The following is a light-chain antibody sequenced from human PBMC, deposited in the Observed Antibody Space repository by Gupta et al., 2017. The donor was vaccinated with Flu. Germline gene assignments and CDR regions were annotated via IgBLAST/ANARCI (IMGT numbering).Light chain of an antibody. J-gene: IGKJ1*01. CDR1: QSLSSSY. Sequence: GTLALSPGERATLSCRASQSLSSSYLAWYQQKPGQAPRLLIYGASSRATGIPDRFSGSGSGTDFTLTISRLEPEDFAVYYWQQYGRSPRTFGQGTKVEIK. V-gene: IGKV3-20*01. CDR3: QQYGRSPRT. CDR2: GAS.